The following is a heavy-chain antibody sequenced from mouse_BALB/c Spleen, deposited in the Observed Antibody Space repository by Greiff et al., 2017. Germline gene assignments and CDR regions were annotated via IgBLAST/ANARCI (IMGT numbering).Heavy chain of an antibody. Sequence: EVKLMESGGGLVKPGGSLKLSCAASGFAFSSYDMSWVRQTPEKRLEWVAYISSGGGSTYYPDTVKGRFTISRDNAKNTLYLQMSSLKSEDTAMYYCARQDYRYDGAWFAYWGQGTLVTVSA. CDR2: ISSGGGST. V-gene: IGHV5-12-1*01. D-gene: IGHD2-14*01. CDR1: GFAFSSYD. J-gene: IGHJ3*01. CDR3: ARQDYRYDGAWFAY.